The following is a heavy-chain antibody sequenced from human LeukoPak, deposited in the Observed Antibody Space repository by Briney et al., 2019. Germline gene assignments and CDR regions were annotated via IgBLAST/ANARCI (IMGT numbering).Heavy chain of an antibody. J-gene: IGHJ4*02. V-gene: IGHV4-59*08. CDR3: ARHPPKSFFDY. CDR1: GGSVSSYS. D-gene: IGHD1-26*01. CDR2: ISHSGST. Sequence: SETLSLTCTVSGGSVSSYSWSWIRQPPGKGLEWIGYISHSGSTNYNPSLKSRVTISVDTSKNQFSVKLSSVTAADTAVYYCARHPPKSFFDYWGQGTLVTVSS.